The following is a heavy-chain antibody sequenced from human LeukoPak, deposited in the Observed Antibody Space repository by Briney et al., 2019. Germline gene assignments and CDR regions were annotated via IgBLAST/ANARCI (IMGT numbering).Heavy chain of an antibody. CDR1: GGTFSSYA. V-gene: IGHV1-69*01. J-gene: IGHJ2*01. D-gene: IGHD5-12*01. CDR3: ARGYSGYDRTYWYFDL. Sequence: SVKVSCRASGGTFSSYAISWVRQTPGQGLEWMGGIIPLFGTIRFAQKFQGRVTITADESTSTAYMELGSLRSEDTAVYYCARGYSGYDRTYWYFDLWGRGTLVTVSS. CDR2: IIPLFGTI.